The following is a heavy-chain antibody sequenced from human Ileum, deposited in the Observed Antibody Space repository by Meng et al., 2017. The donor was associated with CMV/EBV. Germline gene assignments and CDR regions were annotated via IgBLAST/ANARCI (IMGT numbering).Heavy chain of an antibody. Sequence: GGSLRLSCAASGFTFSSYGMHWVRQAPGKGLEWVAFIRYDGSNKYYADSVKGRFTISRDNSKNTLYLQMNSLRAEDTAVYYCAKASRGSYYYYGMDVWGQGTMVTVSS. J-gene: IGHJ6*02. V-gene: IGHV3-30*02. CDR1: GFTFSSYG. CDR2: IRYDGSNK. CDR3: AKASRGSYYYYGMDV. D-gene: IGHD1-26*01.